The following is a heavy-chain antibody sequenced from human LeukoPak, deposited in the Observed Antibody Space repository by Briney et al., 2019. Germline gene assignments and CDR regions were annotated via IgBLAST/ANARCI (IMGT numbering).Heavy chain of an antibody. CDR3: ARHTESRPFDP. Sequence: PSETLSLTCTVSGGSITSFYWSWIRQPPGKELEWIGYIYSSGSTNYSPSLKSRVTISVDTSKNQFSLKLISVTAADTAVYYCARHTESRPFDPRGQGTLVTVSS. J-gene: IGHJ5*02. CDR1: GGSITSFY. D-gene: IGHD4-17*01. V-gene: IGHV4-59*08. CDR2: IYSSGST.